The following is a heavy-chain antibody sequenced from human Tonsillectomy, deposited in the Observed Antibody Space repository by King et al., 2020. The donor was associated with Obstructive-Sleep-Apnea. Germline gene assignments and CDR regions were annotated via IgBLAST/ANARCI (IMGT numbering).Heavy chain of an antibody. CDR3: ARVEFGKLYNDY. Sequence: QLQESGPGLVKPSETLSLTCTVSGGSISSGTYYWGWIRPPPGKGLEWIGNIYYSGSTYYNPSLKSRVTISVDTSKNQFSLKLRSVTAADTAVYYCARVEFGKLYNDYWGHGTLVTVSS. CDR1: GGSISSGTYY. CDR2: IYYSGST. V-gene: IGHV4-39*07. J-gene: IGHJ4*01. D-gene: IGHD3-10*01.